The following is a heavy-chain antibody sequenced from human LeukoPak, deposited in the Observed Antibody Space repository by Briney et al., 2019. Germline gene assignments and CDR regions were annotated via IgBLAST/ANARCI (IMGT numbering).Heavy chain of an antibody. V-gene: IGHV1-24*01. J-gene: IGHJ4*02. CDR1: GYTLTELS. D-gene: IGHD3-3*01. Sequence: ASVKVSCKVSGYTLTELSMHWVRQAPGKGLEWMGGFDPEDGETIYAQKFQGRVTMTEDTSTDTAYMELSSLRSEDTAVYYCARGLRFLALYNFDYWGQGTLVTVSS. CDR3: ARGLRFLALYNFDY. CDR2: FDPEDGET.